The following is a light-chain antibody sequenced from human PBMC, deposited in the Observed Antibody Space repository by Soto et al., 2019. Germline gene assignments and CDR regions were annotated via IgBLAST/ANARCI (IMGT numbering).Light chain of an antibody. CDR3: AAWDHSPNGDG. CDR2: SNT. CDR1: RSNIGSNT. V-gene: IGLV1-44*01. J-gene: IGLJ1*01. Sequence: QSALTPPPSASGTTGQRVTISCSGSRSNIGSNTVNWYQQLPGTATKLLIYSNTQRPSGVPDRFSGSPCGTSASLAISGLQSEDEADYYCAAWDHSPNGDGFASWTNVTV.